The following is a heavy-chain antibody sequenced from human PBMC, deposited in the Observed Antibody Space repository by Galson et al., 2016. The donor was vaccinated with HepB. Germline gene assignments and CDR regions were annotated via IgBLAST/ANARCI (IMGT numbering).Heavy chain of an antibody. CDR1: GFTFSSYT. CDR2: ISYDATKK. D-gene: IGHD3-10*01. J-gene: IGHJ4*02. V-gene: IGHV3-30*04. CDR3: ARDGLVWFGGYFFDN. Sequence: SLRLSCAAAGFTFSSYTLHWVRQAPGKGLEWVAVISYDATKKFYADSVKGRFSISRDNSNTTLYLQMNSLRPEDTAVYFCARDGLVWFGGYFFDNWGQGTLVTVSS.